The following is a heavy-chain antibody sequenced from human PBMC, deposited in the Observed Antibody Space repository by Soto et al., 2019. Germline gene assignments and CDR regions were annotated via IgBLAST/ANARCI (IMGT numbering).Heavy chain of an antibody. J-gene: IGHJ4*02. Sequence: EVQLVESGGGLVQPGGSLRLSCAASGFTFSNYWMSWVRQAPGKGLEWVANIKQDGSEIYYVDSVKGRFTISRDNAKNSLYRQMNSLRAEDTAVYYCARDRRDWNYGGHYFDYWGQGTLVTVSS. CDR2: IKQDGSEI. CDR1: GFTFSNYW. V-gene: IGHV3-7*01. D-gene: IGHD1-7*01. CDR3: ARDRRDWNYGGHYFDY.